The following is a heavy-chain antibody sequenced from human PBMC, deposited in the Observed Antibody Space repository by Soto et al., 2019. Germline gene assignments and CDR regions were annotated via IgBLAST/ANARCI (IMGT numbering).Heavy chain of an antibody. CDR1: GGSFSGYY. CDR3: ARLVGCSGGSCYSGY. J-gene: IGHJ4*02. Sequence: PSETLSLTCAVYGGSFSGYYWSWIRQPPGKGLEWIGEINHSGSAHYNPSLKSRVTISVDTSKNQFSLKLSSVTAADTAVYYCARLVGCSGGSCYSGYWGQGTLVTVSS. D-gene: IGHD2-15*01. CDR2: INHSGSA. V-gene: IGHV4-34*01.